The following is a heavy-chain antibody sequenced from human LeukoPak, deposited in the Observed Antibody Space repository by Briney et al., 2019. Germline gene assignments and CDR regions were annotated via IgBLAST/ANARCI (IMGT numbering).Heavy chain of an antibody. J-gene: IGHJ4*02. D-gene: IGHD3-22*01. CDR2: VYSGGTT. CDR3: ARGGAYYFSFDS. CDR1: GGSTSTHY. V-gene: IGHV4-4*07. Sequence: SETLSLTCSVSGGSTSTHYWTGIRQPAGKGLEWIGRVYSGGTTNYNPSLKSRVTMSVDTSNHQFSLRLSPVTAADTAVYYCARGGAYYFSFDSWGQGILVTVSS.